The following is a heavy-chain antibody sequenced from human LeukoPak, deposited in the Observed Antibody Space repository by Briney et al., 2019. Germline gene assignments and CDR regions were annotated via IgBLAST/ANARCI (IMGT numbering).Heavy chain of an antibody. J-gene: IGHJ6*02. D-gene: IGHD6-19*01. CDR3: AAGLVLENYYYYGMDV. V-gene: IGHV4-31*03. CDR2: IYYSGST. CDR1: GGSISSGGYY. Sequence: SETLSLTCTVSGGSISSGGYYWSWIRQHPGKGLEWIGYIYYSGSTYYNPSLKSRVTISVDTSKNQFSLKLSSVTAADTAVYYCAAGLVLENYYYYGMDVWGQGTTVTVSS.